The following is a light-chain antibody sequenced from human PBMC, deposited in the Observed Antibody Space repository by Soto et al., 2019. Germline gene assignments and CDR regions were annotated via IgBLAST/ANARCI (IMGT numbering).Light chain of an antibody. CDR1: QSVSSNY. J-gene: IGKJ2*01. CDR2: GAS. Sequence: EIVLTQSPGTLSLSPGERATLSCRASQSVSSNYLAWYQQKPGQAPRLLIYGASSRATGSPDRFSGSGSGTNFSLTISRLEAEDFAVYYCRQYDSSPRTFGQGTKLEIK. CDR3: RQYDSSPRT. V-gene: IGKV3-20*01.